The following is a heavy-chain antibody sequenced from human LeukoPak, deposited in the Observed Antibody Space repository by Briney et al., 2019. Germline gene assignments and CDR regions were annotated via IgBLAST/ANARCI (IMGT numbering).Heavy chain of an antibody. J-gene: IGHJ4*02. CDR2: ITRNGATA. D-gene: IGHD3-10*01. V-gene: IGHV3-20*04. CDR3: ARGGSFNNY. Sequence: PGGSLRLSCAASGFTFSGYAMTWVRQAPGKGLEWVSGITRNGATAGYADSVKGRFTISRDNAKNSLYLQMNSLRVEDTALYFCARGGSFNNYWGQGTLVTVSA. CDR1: GFTFSGYA.